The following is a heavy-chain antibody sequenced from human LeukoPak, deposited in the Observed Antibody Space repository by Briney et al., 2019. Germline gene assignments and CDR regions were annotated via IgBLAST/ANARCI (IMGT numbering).Heavy chain of an antibody. J-gene: IGHJ4*02. V-gene: IGHV5-51*01. CDR3: ARLLKYYDILTGYHNIFDY. Sequence: GESLKISCQGSEYSFTSYWIGWARQLPGKGLEGIGIIYPGDSDTSYSPSFQGQVTISADKSISTAYLQWSSLKASDTAMYYCARLLKYYDILTGYHNIFDYWGQGTLVTVSS. CDR1: EYSFTSYW. CDR2: IYPGDSDT. D-gene: IGHD3-9*01.